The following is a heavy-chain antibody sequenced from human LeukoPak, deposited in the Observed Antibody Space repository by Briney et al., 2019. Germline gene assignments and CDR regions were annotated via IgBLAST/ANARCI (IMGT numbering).Heavy chain of an antibody. CDR1: GGTFSSYA. Sequence: SVKVSCEASGGTFSSYAISWVRQAPGQGLEWMGGIIPIFGTANYAQKFQGRVTITADESTSTAYMELSSLRSEDTAVYYCAREIGSGSYWGPVGYWGQGTLVTVSS. CDR3: AREIGSGSYWGPVGY. V-gene: IGHV1-69*13. D-gene: IGHD3-10*01. J-gene: IGHJ4*02. CDR2: IIPIFGTA.